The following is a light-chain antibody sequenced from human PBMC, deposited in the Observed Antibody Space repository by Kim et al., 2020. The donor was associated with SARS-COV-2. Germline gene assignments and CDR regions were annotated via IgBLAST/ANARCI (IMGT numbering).Light chain of an antibody. CDR3: QAWDSSTAV. Sequence: VSPGQTAIITCSGDKLGDKYACWYQQKPGQSPVLVIYQDSKRPSGIPERFSGSNSGNTATLTISGTQAMDEADYYCQAWDSSTAVFGTGNKVTVL. V-gene: IGLV3-1*01. CDR2: QDS. J-gene: IGLJ1*01. CDR1: KLGDKY.